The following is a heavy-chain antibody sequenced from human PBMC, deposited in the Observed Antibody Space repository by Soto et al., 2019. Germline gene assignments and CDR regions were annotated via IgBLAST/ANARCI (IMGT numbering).Heavy chain of an antibody. Sequence: QVQLQESGPGLVKPSETLSLTCTVSGGSINNYYCSWFRQPPGKGLEWIGYIKYNGDSAYNFSLXXXXXXXXXXXXXXXXXXXXXXXXXXXXXXXXXXHXFGSLHGLVDVWGQGTTVIVSS. CDR3: XXHXFGSLHGLVDV. CDR1: GGSINNYY. J-gene: IGHJ6*02. V-gene: IGHV4-59*01. CDR2: IKYNGDS. D-gene: IGHD3-10*01.